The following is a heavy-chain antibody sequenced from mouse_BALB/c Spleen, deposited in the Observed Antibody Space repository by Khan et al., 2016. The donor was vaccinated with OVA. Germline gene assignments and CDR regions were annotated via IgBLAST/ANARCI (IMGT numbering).Heavy chain of an antibody. V-gene: IGHV1-4*01. CDR1: GYTFTSYT. CDR3: RSEGPYYGNYGAWFAY. Sequence: QVQLQQSGAELARPGASVRMSCKASGYTFTSYTMHWVKQRPGQGLEWIGYINPSNDYTNYNQKFKDKATLTADKSSSTAYMQLSSLTSEDSAVYYCRSEGPYYGNYGAWFAYWGLGTLVTVSA. J-gene: IGHJ3*01. CDR2: INPSNDYT. D-gene: IGHD2-10*01.